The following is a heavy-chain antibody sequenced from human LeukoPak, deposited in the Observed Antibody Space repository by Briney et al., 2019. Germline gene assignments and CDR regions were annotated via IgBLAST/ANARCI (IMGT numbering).Heavy chain of an antibody. J-gene: IGHJ6*03. V-gene: IGHV3-20*04. D-gene: IGHD5-18*01. CDR2: INWNGGST. Sequence: GGSLRLSRAASGLTFDDYGMSWVRQAPGKGLEWVSGINWNGGSTGYADSVKGRFTISRDNAKNSLYLQMNSLRAEDTALYYCARVGNTAETRGLCYYMDVWGKGTTVTVSS. CDR1: GLTFDDYG. CDR3: ARVGNTAETRGLCYYMDV.